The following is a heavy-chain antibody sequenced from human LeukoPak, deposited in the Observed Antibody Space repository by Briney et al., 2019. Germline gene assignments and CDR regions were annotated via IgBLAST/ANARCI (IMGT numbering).Heavy chain of an antibody. CDR3: ARDRSTTVTPGGY. J-gene: IGHJ4*02. CDR1: GFTFSSYS. V-gene: IGHV3-21*01. D-gene: IGHD4-17*01. CDR2: ISSSSYI. Sequence: GGSLRLSCAASGFTFSSYSMNWVRQAPGKGVEWVSSISSSSYIYYADSVKGRFTISRDNAKNSLYLQMNSLRAEDTAVYYCARDRSTTVTPGGYWGQGTLVTVSS.